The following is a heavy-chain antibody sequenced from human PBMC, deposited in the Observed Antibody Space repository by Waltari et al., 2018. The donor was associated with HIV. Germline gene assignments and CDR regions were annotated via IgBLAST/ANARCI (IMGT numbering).Heavy chain of an antibody. V-gene: IGHV3-23*01. CDR2: ISDSGIST. D-gene: IGHD2-21*02. CDR3: ARGMTTVVTAY. CDR1: GFMFTKYV. Sequence: EVHLLESGGGLVQPGGSLRLTCKTSGFMFTKYVMSWVRQAPGKGLEWVSTISDSGISTYYPDSLKGRFAISRDNSKNMLFLQMNSLRADDTAVYYCARGMTTVVTAYWGRGTLVTVSS. J-gene: IGHJ4*02.